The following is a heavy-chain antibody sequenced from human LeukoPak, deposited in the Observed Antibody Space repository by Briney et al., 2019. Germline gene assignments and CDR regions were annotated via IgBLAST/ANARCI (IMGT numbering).Heavy chain of an antibody. Sequence: GGSLRLSCAASGFTFSSYAMHWVRQAPGKGLEYVSTISTNGGRTYYANSVRGRFTISRDNSKNTVYLQMGSLRAEDMAVYYCARERRGDDAFDIWGQGTMVTVSS. J-gene: IGHJ3*02. CDR1: GFTFSSYA. CDR2: ISTNGGRT. CDR3: ARERRGDDAFDI. D-gene: IGHD3-16*01. V-gene: IGHV3-64*01.